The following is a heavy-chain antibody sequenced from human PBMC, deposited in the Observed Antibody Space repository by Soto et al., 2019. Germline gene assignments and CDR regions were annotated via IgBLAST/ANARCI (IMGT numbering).Heavy chain of an antibody. CDR3: ARSIVDYDSSGYYSDY. CDR2: IYYSGST. CDR1: GGSISSGGCY. V-gene: IGHV4-31*03. J-gene: IGHJ4*02. D-gene: IGHD3-22*01. Sequence: SETLSLTCTVSGGSISSGGCYWSWIRQHPGKGLEWIGYIYYSGSTYYNPSLKSRVTISVDTSKNQFSLKLSSVTAADTAVYYCARSIVDYDSSGYYSDYWGQGTLVTVSS.